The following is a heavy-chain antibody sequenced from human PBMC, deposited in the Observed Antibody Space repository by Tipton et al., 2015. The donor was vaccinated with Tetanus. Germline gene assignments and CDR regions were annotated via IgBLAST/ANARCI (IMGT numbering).Heavy chain of an antibody. Sequence: QVQLVQSGAEVKKPGASVKVSCKASGYTFTSYYMHWVRQAPGQGLEWLGIINPSGGSTSYAQKFQGRVTMTRDTSTSTVYMELSSLRSEDTAVYYCARVVSSHHDAFDIWGQGTMVTVSS. V-gene: IGHV1-46*01. J-gene: IGHJ3*02. CDR2: INPSGGST. D-gene: IGHD5/OR15-5a*01. CDR1: GYTFTSYY. CDR3: ARVVSSHHDAFDI.